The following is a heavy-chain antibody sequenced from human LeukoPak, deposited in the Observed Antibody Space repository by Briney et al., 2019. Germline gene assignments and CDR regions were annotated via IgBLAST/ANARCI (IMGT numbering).Heavy chain of an antibody. CDR2: IYYSGST. D-gene: IGHD1-1*01. CDR1: GGSISSYY. V-gene: IGHV4-39*01. CDR3: ARKIVTTAAGIDY. J-gene: IGHJ4*02. Sequence: SETLSLTCTVSGGSISSYYWSWIRQPPGKGLEWIGSIYYSGSTYYNPSLKSRVTISVDTSKNQFSLKLSSVTAADTAVYYCARKIVTTAAGIDYWGQGTLVTVSS.